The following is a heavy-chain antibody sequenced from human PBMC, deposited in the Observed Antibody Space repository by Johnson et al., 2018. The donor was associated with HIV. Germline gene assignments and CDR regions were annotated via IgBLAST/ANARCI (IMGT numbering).Heavy chain of an antibody. J-gene: IGHJ3*02. CDR2: IGYSASDT. V-gene: IGHV3-23*04. Sequence: EVQLVESGGGLVQPGGSLRLSCAASGFTFSNYAMNWVRQAPGKGLEWVSSIGYSASDTYYADSVKGRFTISRDNSNNRLYLQMNSLRAEDTAVYYCAKDHGIVYADAFDIWGQGTMVTVSS. CDR1: GFTFSNYA. CDR3: AKDHGIVYADAFDI. D-gene: IGHD1-26*01.